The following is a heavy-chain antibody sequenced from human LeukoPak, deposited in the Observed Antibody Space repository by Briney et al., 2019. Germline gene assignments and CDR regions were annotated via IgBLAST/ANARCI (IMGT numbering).Heavy chain of an antibody. Sequence: PSETLSLTCGVSGGSISNTNWWTWVRQPPGKELEWIGEVNLQGSTNYNPSLKSRVAISVGKSENHISLKLTSVTAADTAVYYCAREGGPYRPLDYSGQGTLVTVAS. J-gene: IGHJ4*02. CDR1: GGSISNTNW. CDR2: VNLQGST. V-gene: IGHV4-4*02. CDR3: AREGGPYRPLDY.